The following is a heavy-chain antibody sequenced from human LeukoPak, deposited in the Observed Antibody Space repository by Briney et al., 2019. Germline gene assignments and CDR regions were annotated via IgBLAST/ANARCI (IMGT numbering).Heavy chain of an antibody. J-gene: IGHJ4*02. CDR3: ARDQYSSTNYGVFDY. CDR2: ISSSGNSI. Sequence: GGSLRLSCAASGFTFSDHYMTWIRQAPGKGLEWVSYISSSGNSIYDADSVKGRFTISRDNAKNSLYLQMNSLRAEDTAVYYCARDQYSSTNYGVFDYWGQGTLVIVSS. CDR1: GFTFSDHY. D-gene: IGHD6-13*01. V-gene: IGHV3-11*01.